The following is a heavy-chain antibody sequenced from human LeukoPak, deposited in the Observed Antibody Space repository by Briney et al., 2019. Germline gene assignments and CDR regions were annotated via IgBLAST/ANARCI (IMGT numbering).Heavy chain of an antibody. CDR2: IYSGGST. Sequence: PGGSLRLSCAASGFTVSSNYMSWVRQAPGKGLEWVSVIYSGGSTYYADSVKGRFTISRDNSKNTLYLQMNSLRAEDTAVYYCARDKTGVVRTAFDIWGQGTMVTVSS. V-gene: IGHV3-66*02. CDR1: GFTVSSNY. CDR3: ARDKTGVVRTAFDI. D-gene: IGHD3-3*01. J-gene: IGHJ3*02.